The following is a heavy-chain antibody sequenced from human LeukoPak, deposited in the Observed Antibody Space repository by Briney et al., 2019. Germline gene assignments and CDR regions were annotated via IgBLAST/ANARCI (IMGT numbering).Heavy chain of an antibody. J-gene: IGHJ4*02. CDR2: IYTSGST. CDR1: GGSFSGYY. CDR3: ARATVTSYYFDY. Sequence: SETLSLTCAVYGGSFSGYYRSWILQPAGKGLEWIGRIYTSGSTNYNPSLKSRVTISIDTSKNQFSLKLSSVTAADTAVYYCARATVTSYYFDYWGQGTLVTVSS. D-gene: IGHD4-17*01. V-gene: IGHV4-59*10.